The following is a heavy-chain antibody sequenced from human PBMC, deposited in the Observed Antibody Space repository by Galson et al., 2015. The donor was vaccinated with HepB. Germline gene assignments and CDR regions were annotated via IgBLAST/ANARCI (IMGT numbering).Heavy chain of an antibody. V-gene: IGHV1-69*13. Sequence: SVKVSCKASGGTFSSYAISWVRQAPGQGLEWMGGIIPIFGTANYAQKFQGRVTITADESTSTAYMELSSLRSEDTAVYYCAAGQYSGSNYDFDYWGQGTLVTVSS. CDR3: AAGQYSGSNYDFDY. CDR1: GGTFSSYA. CDR2: IIPIFGTA. D-gene: IGHD1-26*01. J-gene: IGHJ4*02.